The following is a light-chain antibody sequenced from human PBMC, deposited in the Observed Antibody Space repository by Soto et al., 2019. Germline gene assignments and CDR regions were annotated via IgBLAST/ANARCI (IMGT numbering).Light chain of an antibody. CDR1: QSVSSY. J-gene: IGKJ2*01. V-gene: IGKV3-11*01. CDR2: DAS. CDR3: QQGSNWSPYT. Sequence: EIVLTQAPATLSLSPGERATLSCRASQSVSSYLAWYQQKPGQAPRLLIYDASNRATGIPARFSGSGSGTDFTLTISSLEPEDFAVYYCQQGSNWSPYTFGQGTKLEIK.